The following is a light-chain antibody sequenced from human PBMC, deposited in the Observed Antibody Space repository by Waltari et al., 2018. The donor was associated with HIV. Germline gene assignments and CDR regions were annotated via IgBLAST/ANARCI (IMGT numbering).Light chain of an antibody. Sequence: DIQLTQSPSSLSASVGDRVTITCRASQTISRYLNWYQQKPGKAPKAMIYAASNLQNGVPSRFSGSGSGTDFTLTITDLQPEEFATYYCQQSYSLPRTFGGGTKVEIK. CDR2: AAS. CDR3: QQSYSLPRT. CDR1: QTISRY. J-gene: IGKJ4*01. V-gene: IGKV1-39*01.